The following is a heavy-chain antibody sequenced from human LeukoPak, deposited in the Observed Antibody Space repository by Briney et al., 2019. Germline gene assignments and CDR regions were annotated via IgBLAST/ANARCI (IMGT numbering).Heavy chain of an antibody. CDR3: VKGNSGNYELDY. J-gene: IGHJ4*02. V-gene: IGHV3-13*01. CDR1: GFTFSSYD. D-gene: IGHD1-7*01. Sequence: PGGSLRLSCAASGFTFSSYDMHWVRQATGKGLGWVSAIGTAGDTYYPGSVKGRFTISRENAKNSLYLRMNSLRAGDTAVYYCVKGNSGNYELDYWGQGTLVTVSS. CDR2: IGTAGDT.